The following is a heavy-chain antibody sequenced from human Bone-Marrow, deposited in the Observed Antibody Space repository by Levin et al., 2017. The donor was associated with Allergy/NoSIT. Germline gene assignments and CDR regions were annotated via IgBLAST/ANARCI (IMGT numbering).Heavy chain of an antibody. CDR3: ARGLRSSRITIFGVVTEYIYYFDY. Sequence: GESLKISCKASGYTFTSYDINWVRQATGQGLEWMGWMNPNSGNTGYAQKFQGRVTMTRNTSISTAYMELSSLRSEDTAVYYCARGLRSSRITIFGVVTEYIYYFDYWGQGTLVTVSS. V-gene: IGHV1-8*01. J-gene: IGHJ4*02. D-gene: IGHD3-3*01. CDR1: GYTFTSYD. CDR2: MNPNSGNT.